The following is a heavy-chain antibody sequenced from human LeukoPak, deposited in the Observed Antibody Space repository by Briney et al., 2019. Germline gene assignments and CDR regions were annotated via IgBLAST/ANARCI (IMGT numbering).Heavy chain of an antibody. V-gene: IGHV3-33*08. Sequence: GGSLRLSCAASGFTFSTYVMSWVRQAPGKGLEWVAVIWYDGSNRYYADSVKGRFTISRDNSKNTLYLQMNSLRAEDTAVYYCASGSSLAFDYWGQGTLVTVSS. J-gene: IGHJ4*02. D-gene: IGHD1-26*01. CDR1: GFTFSTYV. CDR3: ASGSSLAFDY. CDR2: IWYDGSNR.